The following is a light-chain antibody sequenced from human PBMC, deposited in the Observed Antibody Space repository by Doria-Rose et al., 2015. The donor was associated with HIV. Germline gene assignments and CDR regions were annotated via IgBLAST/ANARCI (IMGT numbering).Light chain of an antibody. Sequence: DIRVTQSPESLGMSLGERATLNCKSNQSLLYTSKHYLAWYQQKPVQPPKLLIYWASTRQSGVPARFSGSGSGTDFTLTISSLEAEDVAVYYCQQYYDTPSFGPGTTVDIK. V-gene: IGKV4-1*01. CDR2: WAS. CDR3: QQYYDTPS. CDR1: QSLLYTSKHY. J-gene: IGKJ3*01.